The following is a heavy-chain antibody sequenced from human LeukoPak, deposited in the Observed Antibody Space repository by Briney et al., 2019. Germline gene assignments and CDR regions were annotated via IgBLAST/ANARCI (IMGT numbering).Heavy chain of an antibody. CDR2: ISAYNGNT. CDR3: ARDRGLWFGELPPNWFDP. CDR1: GYTFTSYG. V-gene: IGHV1-18*01. Sequence: GASVKVSCKASGYTFTSYGISWVRQAPGQGLEWMGWISAYNGNTNYAQKLQGRVTMTTDTSTSTAYMELRSLRSDDTAVYYCARDRGLWFGELPPNWFDPWGQGTLVTVSS. J-gene: IGHJ5*02. D-gene: IGHD3-10*01.